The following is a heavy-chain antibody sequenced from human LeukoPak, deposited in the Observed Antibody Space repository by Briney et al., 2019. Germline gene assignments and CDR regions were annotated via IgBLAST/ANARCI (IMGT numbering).Heavy chain of an antibody. CDR2: ISYDGSNK. Sequence: SCKVSGYTLTELSMHWVRQAPGKGLEWVAVISYDGSNKYYADSVKGRFTISRDNSKNTLYLQMNSLRAEDTAVYYCARAHYDFWSGYSMGDYYYGMDVWGQGTTVTVSS. D-gene: IGHD3-3*01. V-gene: IGHV3-30-3*01. CDR3: ARAHYDFWSGYSMGDYYYGMDV. J-gene: IGHJ6*02. CDR1: GYTLTELS.